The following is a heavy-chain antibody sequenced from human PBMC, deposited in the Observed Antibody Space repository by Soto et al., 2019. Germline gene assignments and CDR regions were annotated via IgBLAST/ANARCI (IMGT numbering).Heavy chain of an antibody. CDR2: IYHSGST. Sequence: SETLSLTCAVSVGSISSGGYSWSWVRQPPGKGLEWIGYIYHSGSTYYNPSLKSRVTISVDRSKNQFSLKLSSVTAADTAVYYCARSRGGYFDYWGQGTLVTVSS. J-gene: IGHJ4*02. CDR1: VGSISSGGYS. D-gene: IGHD3-22*01. CDR3: ARSRGGYFDY. V-gene: IGHV4-30-2*02.